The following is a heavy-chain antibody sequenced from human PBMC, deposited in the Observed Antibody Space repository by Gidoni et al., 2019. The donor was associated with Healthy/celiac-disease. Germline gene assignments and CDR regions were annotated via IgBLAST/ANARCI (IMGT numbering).Heavy chain of an antibody. CDR2: ISSSSSYI. Sequence: EVQLVESGGGLVKPGGSLRLSCAASGFTFSSYSMNWVRQAPGKGLEWVSSISSSSSYIDDADSVKGRFNISRDNAKNSLYLQMNSLRAEDTAVYYCAREQQLNYWGQGTLVTVSS. CDR3: AREQQLNY. V-gene: IGHV3-21*01. CDR1: GFTFSSYS. D-gene: IGHD6-13*01. J-gene: IGHJ4*02.